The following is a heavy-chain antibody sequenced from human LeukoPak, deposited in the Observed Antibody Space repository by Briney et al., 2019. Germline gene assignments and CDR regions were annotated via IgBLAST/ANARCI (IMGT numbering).Heavy chain of an antibody. CDR3: ARETYSYDSSSYYYPSGFDY. CDR1: GFTFSNYS. Sequence: GGSLRLSCAASGFTFSNYSMNWVRQAPGKGLEWVSYISSGSITIYYADSVKGRFTISRDNAKNSLYLQMNSLRAEDTAVYYCARETYSYDSSSYYYPSGFDYWGQGTLVTVSS. V-gene: IGHV3-48*01. CDR2: ISSGSITI. J-gene: IGHJ4*02. D-gene: IGHD3-22*01.